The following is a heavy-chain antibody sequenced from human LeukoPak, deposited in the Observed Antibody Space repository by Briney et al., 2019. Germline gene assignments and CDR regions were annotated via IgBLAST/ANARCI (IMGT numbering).Heavy chain of an antibody. CDR1: GGTFSSYA. CDR3: ASGIVVAGFYYYYGMDV. CDR2: IIPILGIA. D-gene: IGHD6-19*01. V-gene: IGHV1-69*04. Sequence: SVKVSCKASGGTFSSYAISWVRQAPGQGLEWMGRIIPILGIANYAQKFQGRVTITADKSTSTAYMELSSPRSGDTAVYYCASGIVVAGFYYYYGMDVWGQGTTVTVSS. J-gene: IGHJ6*02.